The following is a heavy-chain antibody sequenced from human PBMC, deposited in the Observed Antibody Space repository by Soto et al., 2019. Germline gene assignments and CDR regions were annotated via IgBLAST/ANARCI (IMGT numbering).Heavy chain of an antibody. D-gene: IGHD3-3*01. CDR2: ISYDGRNK. J-gene: IGHJ6*02. CDR3: AKDWRWGQFNYGMNV. V-gene: IGHV3-30-3*02. CDR1: GFSFKNYD. Sequence: QEQLLDSGGGQVQPGRSLRLSCAASGFSFKNYDMHWVRQAPGRGLEWVAAISYDGRNKYYAASVRGRFTISRDNSDNTLYLQMNSLRAEDTAVYYCAKDWRWGQFNYGMNVWGQGTAVTVSS.